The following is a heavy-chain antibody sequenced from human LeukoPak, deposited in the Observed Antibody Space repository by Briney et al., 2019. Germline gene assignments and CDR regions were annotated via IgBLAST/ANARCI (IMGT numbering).Heavy chain of an antibody. CDR2: SSGSST. CDR3: AKGVSSLTFSFDY. CDR1: GFTFSNYA. V-gene: IGHV3-23*01. J-gene: IGHJ4*02. D-gene: IGHD6-13*01. Sequence: GGSLRLSCAASGFTFSNYAMSWVRQAPGKGLEWVSSSSGSSTYYAGSVKGRFTISRDNSKNTLYLQMNSLRAEDTAVYYCAKGVSSLTFSFDYWGQGTLVTVSS.